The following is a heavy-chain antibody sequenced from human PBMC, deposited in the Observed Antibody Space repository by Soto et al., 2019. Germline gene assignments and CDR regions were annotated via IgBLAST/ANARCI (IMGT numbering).Heavy chain of an antibody. CDR2: IDQDENEK. J-gene: IGHJ4*02. CDR3: ARARVEHTSSWFFDY. D-gene: IGHD6-13*01. CDR1: GLTFSGFW. Sequence: EVQLVESGGRLVQPGGSLRLSCVTSGLTFSGFWMNWVRQAPGKGLEWIANIDQDENEKNYVDSVKGRFIISRYNVKNSLDLQMNSLRAEDTAVYYCARARVEHTSSWFFDYWGQGTPVTVSS. V-gene: IGHV3-7*03.